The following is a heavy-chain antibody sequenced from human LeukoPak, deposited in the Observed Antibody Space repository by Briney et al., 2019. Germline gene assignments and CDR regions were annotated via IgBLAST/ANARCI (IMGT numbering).Heavy chain of an antibody. Sequence: PGGSLRLSCAASGFTFSSYGMHWVRQAPGKGLEWVAFIRYDGSNKYYADSVKGRFTISRDNSKDTLYLQMNSLRAEDTAVYYCAKDLSPIVVVPAASNYWGQGTLVTVS. CDR2: IRYDGSNK. D-gene: IGHD2-2*01. V-gene: IGHV3-30*02. J-gene: IGHJ4*02. CDR3: AKDLSPIVVVPAASNY. CDR1: GFTFSSYG.